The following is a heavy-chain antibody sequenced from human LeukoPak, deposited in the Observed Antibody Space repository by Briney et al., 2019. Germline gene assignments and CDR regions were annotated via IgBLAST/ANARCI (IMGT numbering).Heavy chain of an antibody. V-gene: IGHV3-21*01. CDR1: GFTFSSYS. D-gene: IGHD2-2*01. CDR3: ARFGYQQVLLGTDWYFDL. Sequence: GGSLRLSCAASGFTFSSYSMNWVRQAPGKGLEWVSSISSSSSYIYYADSVKGRFTSSRDNAKNSLYLQMNSLRAEDTAVYYCARFGYQQVLLGTDWYFDLWGRGTLVTVSS. CDR2: ISSSSSYI. J-gene: IGHJ2*01.